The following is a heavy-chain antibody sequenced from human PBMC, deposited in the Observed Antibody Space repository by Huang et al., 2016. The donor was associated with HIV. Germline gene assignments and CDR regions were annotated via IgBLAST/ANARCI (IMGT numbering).Heavy chain of an antibody. CDR1: GFTVSGNY. V-gene: IGHV3-53*01. D-gene: IGHD6-13*01. CDR3: ARGAESSWYGNYYYGMDV. Sequence: EVQLVESGGALLQPGGSLRLSCAGSGFTVSGNYITWVRQAPGTGLEWVSVIFSGGRIYYGDSVRGRFTVSRDNSKNILYLQMNNLRADDTAVYYCARGAESSWYGNYYYGMDVWGPGTTVTVS. J-gene: IGHJ6*02. CDR2: IFSGGRI.